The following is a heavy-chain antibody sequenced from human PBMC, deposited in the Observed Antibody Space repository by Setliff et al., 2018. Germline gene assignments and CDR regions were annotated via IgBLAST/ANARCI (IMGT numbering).Heavy chain of an antibody. Sequence: SETLSLTCTISGGSISSSYYWSWIRQPAGKGLEWIGRVYTNGGTNSNPSLRSRVSMSLDTSKNQFSLELTSVTAADTAVYYCARDQWVRSPPLHYPYGMDVWGQGTSVTVSS. D-gene: IGHD1-26*01. CDR2: VYTNGGT. CDR1: GGSISSSY. CDR3: ARDQWVRSPPLHYPYGMDV. V-gene: IGHV4-4*07. J-gene: IGHJ6*02.